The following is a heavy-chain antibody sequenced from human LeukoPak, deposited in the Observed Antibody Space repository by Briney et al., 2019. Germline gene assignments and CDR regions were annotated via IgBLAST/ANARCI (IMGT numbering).Heavy chain of an antibody. V-gene: IGHV3-30*18. CDR3: AKSLASNYYGSGSYYRGVDY. Sequence: GGSLRLSCAASGFTFSSYGMHWVRQAPGKGLEWVAVISYDGSNKYYADSVKGRFTISRDNSKNTLYLQMNSLRAEDTAVYYCAKSLASNYYGSGSYYRGVDYWGQGTLVTVSS. D-gene: IGHD3-10*01. J-gene: IGHJ4*02. CDR2: ISYDGSNK. CDR1: GFTFSSYG.